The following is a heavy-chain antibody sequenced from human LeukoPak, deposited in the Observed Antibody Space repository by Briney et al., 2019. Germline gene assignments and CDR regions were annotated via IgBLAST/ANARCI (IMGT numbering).Heavy chain of an antibody. CDR2: IYHSGST. D-gene: IGHD3-3*01. Sequence: SETLSLTCAVSGGSISSGGYSWSWIRQPPGKGLEWIGYIYHSGSTYYNPSLKSRVTISVDRSKNQFSLKLSSVTAADTAVYYCARSHFSTIFGLDYWGQGTLVTVSS. CDR3: ARSHFSTIFGLDY. J-gene: IGHJ4*02. V-gene: IGHV4-30-2*01. CDR1: GGSISSGGYS.